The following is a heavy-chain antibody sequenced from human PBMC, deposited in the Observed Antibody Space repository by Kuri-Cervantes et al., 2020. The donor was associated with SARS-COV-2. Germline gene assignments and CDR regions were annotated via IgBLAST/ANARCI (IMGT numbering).Heavy chain of an antibody. CDR3: ARQGALSWGYYFDY. J-gene: IGHJ4*02. Sequence: SETLSLTCPVSGYSISSGYYWGWIRQPPGKGLEWIGSVYHGGGTYYKPSLKSRVAISVDTSKNHFSLKLTPVTAADTAVYYCARQGALSWGYYFDYWGQGTLVTVSS. D-gene: IGHD7-27*01. CDR1: GYSISSGYY. CDR2: VYHGGGT. V-gene: IGHV4-38-2*01.